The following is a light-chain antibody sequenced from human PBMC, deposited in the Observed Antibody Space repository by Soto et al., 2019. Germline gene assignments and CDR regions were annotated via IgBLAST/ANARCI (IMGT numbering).Light chain of an antibody. Sequence: GDRVTITCRASQSISNVLNWYQQRPGQAPKLLISSSSNVQSGVPSRFSGRGSGTDFTLTISGLQPEDAASYCCQQSYNTPRTFGQGTKVEI. J-gene: IGKJ1*01. CDR2: SSS. V-gene: IGKV1-39*01. CDR1: QSISNV. CDR3: QQSYNTPRT.